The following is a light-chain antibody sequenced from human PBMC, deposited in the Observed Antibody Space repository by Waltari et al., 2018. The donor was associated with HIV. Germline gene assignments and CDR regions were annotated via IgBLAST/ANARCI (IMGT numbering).Light chain of an antibody. CDR2: NVD. J-gene: IGLJ2*01. Sequence: SGLTQPASLSGFPGQSITISCTGADRDFDFYNFISWYQQHPGKVPKLILFNVDRRASVLSDRFSGSKSGNTASLTISGLQTEDEAIYYCASYTANDTVLFAGGTTVTVL. CDR3: ASYTANDTVL. V-gene: IGLV2-14*03. CDR1: DRDFDFYNF.